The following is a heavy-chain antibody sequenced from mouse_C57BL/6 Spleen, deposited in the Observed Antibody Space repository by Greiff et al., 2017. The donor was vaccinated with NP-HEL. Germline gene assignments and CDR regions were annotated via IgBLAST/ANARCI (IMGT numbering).Heavy chain of an antibody. CDR3: TIYGQGFSWFAY. CDR2: IDPETGGT. D-gene: IGHD1-1*02. Sequence: VQLQESGAELVRPGASVTLSCKASGYTFTDYEMHWVKQTPVHGLEWIGAIDPETGGTAYNQKFKGKAILTADKSSSTAYMELRSLTSEDSAVFYCTIYGQGFSWFAYWGQGTLVTVSA. J-gene: IGHJ3*01. V-gene: IGHV1-15*01. CDR1: GYTFTDYE.